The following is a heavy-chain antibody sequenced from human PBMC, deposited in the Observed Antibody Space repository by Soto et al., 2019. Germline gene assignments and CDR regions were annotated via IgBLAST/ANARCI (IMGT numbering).Heavy chain of an antibody. D-gene: IGHD6-19*01. CDR1: GFTFSSYA. Sequence: PGGSLRLSCAASGFTFSSYAMSWVRQAPGKGLEWVSAISGSGGSTYYADSVKGRFTISRDNSKNTLYLQMNSLRAEDTAVYYCAKKGNPVDESSGWYKSLYFQHWGQGTLVTVSS. J-gene: IGHJ1*01. V-gene: IGHV3-23*01. CDR2: ISGSGGST. CDR3: AKKGNPVDESSGWYKSLYFQH.